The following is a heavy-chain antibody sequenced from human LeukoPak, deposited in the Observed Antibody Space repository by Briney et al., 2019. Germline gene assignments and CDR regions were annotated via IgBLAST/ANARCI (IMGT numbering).Heavy chain of an antibody. Sequence: ASVKVSCKASGYTFTSYGISWVRQAPGQGLERMGWISAYNGNTNYAQKLQGRVTMTTDTSTSTAYMELRSLRSDDTAVYYCARGSNYDYVWGSYRPRALDPWGQGTLVTVSS. CDR2: ISAYNGNT. D-gene: IGHD3-16*02. V-gene: IGHV1-18*04. CDR1: GYTFTSYG. CDR3: ARGSNYDYVWGSYRPRALDP. J-gene: IGHJ5*02.